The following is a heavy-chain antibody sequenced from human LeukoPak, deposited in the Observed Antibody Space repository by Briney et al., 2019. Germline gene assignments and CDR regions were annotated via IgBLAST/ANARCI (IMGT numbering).Heavy chain of an antibody. D-gene: IGHD3-10*01. CDR1: GFTFSSYS. V-gene: IGHV3-21*04. CDR3: TKDTAFGGSDSYYLFYYFDY. J-gene: IGHJ4*02. CDR2: ISSSSSYI. Sequence: PGGSLRLSCAASGFTFSSYSMNWVRQAPGKGLEWVSSISSSSSYIYYADSVKGRFTISRDNAKNSLYLQMTSLRTEDTALYYCTKDTAFGGSDSYYLFYYFDYWGQGTPVTVSS.